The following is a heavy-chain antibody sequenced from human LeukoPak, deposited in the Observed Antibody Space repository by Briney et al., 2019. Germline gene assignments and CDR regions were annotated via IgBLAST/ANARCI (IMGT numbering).Heavy chain of an antibody. D-gene: IGHD1-1*01. J-gene: IGHJ4*02. CDR2: ISGSGSTT. V-gene: IGHV3-23*01. CDR3: VKRYDYFDY. Sequence: GGSLRLSCAASGFTFASYAMSWVRQAPGQGLEWVSGISGSGSTTYYADSVKGRFAISRDNSKNTLYLQMNSLRAEDTAVYYCVKRYDYFDYWGQGTLVTVSS. CDR1: GFTFASYA.